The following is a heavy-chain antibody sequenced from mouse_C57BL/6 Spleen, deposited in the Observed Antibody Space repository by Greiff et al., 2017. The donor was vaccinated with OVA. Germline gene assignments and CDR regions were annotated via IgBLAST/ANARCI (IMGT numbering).Heavy chain of an antibody. CDR1: GYTFTSYW. CDR3: ARQTTVVAGAMDY. Sequence: QVQLQQPGAELVRPGTSVKLSCKASGYTFTSYWMHWVKQRPGQGLEWIGVIDPSDSYTNYNQKFKGKATLTVDTSSSTAYMQLSSLTSEDSAGYYCARQTTVVAGAMDYWGQGTSVTVSS. V-gene: IGHV1-59*01. D-gene: IGHD1-1*01. CDR2: IDPSDSYT. J-gene: IGHJ4*01.